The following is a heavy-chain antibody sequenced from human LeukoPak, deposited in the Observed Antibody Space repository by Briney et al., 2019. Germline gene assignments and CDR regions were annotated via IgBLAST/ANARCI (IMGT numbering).Heavy chain of an antibody. CDR2: ITTSSSYI. D-gene: IGHD2/OR15-2a*01. J-gene: IGHJ4*02. CDR3: ARDWFHAIDY. CDR1: GFTFSRYS. Sequence: GGSLRLSCAASGFTFSRYSMNWVRQAPGKGLEWVSSITTSSSYIYYADSVKGRFTISRDNAKNSLYLQMNSLRGEDTAVYYCARDWFHAIDYWGQGTLVTVSS. V-gene: IGHV3-21*01.